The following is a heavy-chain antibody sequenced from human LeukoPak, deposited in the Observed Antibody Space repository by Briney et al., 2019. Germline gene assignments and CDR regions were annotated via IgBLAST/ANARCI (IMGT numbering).Heavy chain of an antibody. CDR1: GFTFDDYA. V-gene: IGHV3-15*01. CDR3: TTEVPGLAAAGAAFDI. J-gene: IGHJ3*02. D-gene: IGHD6-13*01. CDR2: IRSTTDGGTI. Sequence: GGSLRLSCAASGFTFDDYAMHWVRQAPGKGLEWVGRIRSTTDGGTIDYAAPVKGRFTISRDDSKSTLYLHMNSLKTDDGAVYYCTTEVPGLAAAGAAFDIWGQGTMVTVSS.